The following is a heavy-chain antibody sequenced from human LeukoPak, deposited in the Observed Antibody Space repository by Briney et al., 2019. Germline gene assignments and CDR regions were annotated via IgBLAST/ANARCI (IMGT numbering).Heavy chain of an antibody. V-gene: IGHV4-4*02. CDR2: IYHSGST. CDR1: GGSISSSNW. J-gene: IGHJ4*02. CDR3: ARYYGSGSYRGSYFDY. Sequence: SETLSLTCAVSGGSISSSNWWSWVRQPPGKGLEWIGEIYHSGSTNYNPSLKSRVTISVDKSKNQFSLKLSSVTAADTAVYYCARYYGSGSYRGSYFDYWGQGTLVTVSS. D-gene: IGHD3-10*01.